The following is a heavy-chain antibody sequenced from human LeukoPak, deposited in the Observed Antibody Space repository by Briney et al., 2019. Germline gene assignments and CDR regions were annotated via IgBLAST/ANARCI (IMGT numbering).Heavy chain of an antibody. CDR2: IGGSSGST. V-gene: IGHV3-23*01. Sequence: GGSLKLSCAASGFTFTGFAMSWVRQAPGKGPEWVSRIGGSSGSTYYADSVKGRFTISRDNSKKTLYLQMNSLRADDTAVYYCAKMKGPGLYYHYSMDVWGKGTTVILSS. J-gene: IGHJ6*03. CDR1: GFTFTGFA. CDR3: AKMKGPGLYYHYSMDV.